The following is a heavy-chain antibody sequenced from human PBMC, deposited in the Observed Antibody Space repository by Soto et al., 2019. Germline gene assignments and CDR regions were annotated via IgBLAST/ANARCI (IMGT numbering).Heavy chain of an antibody. CDR2: IKNKADGGTT. J-gene: IGHJ4*02. CDR1: GFIFSNAW. V-gene: IGHV3-15*01. Sequence: EVQLVESGGGLVKPGGSLRLSCAASGFIFSNAWMTWVRQAPGKGLEWVGRIKNKADGGTTDFSAPVRGRFFTSRDDSKNTLYLQMNSLKAEDTAVYFSTTGWSRKDYWGQGTLVTVSS. CDR3: TTGWSRKDY. D-gene: IGHD3-3*01.